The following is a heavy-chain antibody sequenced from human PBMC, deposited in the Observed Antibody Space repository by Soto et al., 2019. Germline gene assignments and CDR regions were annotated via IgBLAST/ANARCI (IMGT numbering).Heavy chain of an antibody. J-gene: IGHJ1*01. CDR1: GGTFSTYT. D-gene: IGHD3-22*01. Sequence: SVKVSCKASGGTFSTYTITWVRQAPGQGLEWMGRIIPIIGIINYAQKFQGRVTITADKFTGTAYMELTRLRSDDTAVYYCAGYPSSHYNDIHASSSHWGQGTLFTASS. CDR3: AGYPSSHYNDIHASSSH. CDR2: IIPIIGII. V-gene: IGHV1-69*02.